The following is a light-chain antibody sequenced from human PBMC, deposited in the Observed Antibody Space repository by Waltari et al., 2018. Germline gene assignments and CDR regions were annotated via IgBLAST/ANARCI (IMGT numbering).Light chain of an antibody. J-gene: IGKJ5*01. CDR1: QSSSDY. CDR2: AAS. Sequence: LQMTQSPSSLSASVGDRVNITCRASQSSSDYLNWYQQKPGKAPKLLIYAASTLQSGVPSRFSGSGSGTDFALTISSLQPEDFATYYCQQSYSFGQGTRLEIK. V-gene: IGKV1-39*01. CDR3: QQSYS.